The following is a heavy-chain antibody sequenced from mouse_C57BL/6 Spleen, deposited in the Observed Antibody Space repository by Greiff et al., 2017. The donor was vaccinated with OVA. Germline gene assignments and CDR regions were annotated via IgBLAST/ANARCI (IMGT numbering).Heavy chain of an antibody. CDR3: AAYPFAY. CDR2: IDPSDSET. D-gene: IGHD2-10*01. J-gene: IGHJ3*01. V-gene: IGHV1-52*01. Sequence: QVQLQQPGAELVRPGSSVKLSCKASGYTFTSYWMHWVKQRPIQGLEWIGNIDPSDSETHYNQKFKDKAALTVDKSSSTAYMQLSSLTSEDSAGDYCAAYPFAYWGQGTLVTVSA. CDR1: GYTFTSYW.